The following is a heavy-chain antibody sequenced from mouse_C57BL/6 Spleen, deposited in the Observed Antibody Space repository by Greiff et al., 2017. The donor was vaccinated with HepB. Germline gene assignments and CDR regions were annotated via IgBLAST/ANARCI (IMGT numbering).Heavy chain of an antibody. CDR2: IHPNRGST. V-gene: IGHV1-64*01. D-gene: IGHD1-1*01. Sequence: QVQLQQPGAELVKPGASVKLSCKASGYTFTSYWMHWVKQRPGQGLEWIGMIHPNRGSTNYNQKFKSKATMTVDKSSSTAYMPLSSLTSEDSAVYYCATTVVDPWFAYWGQGTLVTVSA. CDR1: GYTFTSYW. J-gene: IGHJ3*01. CDR3: ATTVVDPWFAY.